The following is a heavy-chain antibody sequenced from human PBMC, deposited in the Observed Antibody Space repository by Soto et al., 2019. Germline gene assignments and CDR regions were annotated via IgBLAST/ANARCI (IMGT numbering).Heavy chain of an antibody. D-gene: IGHD3-3*01. CDR3: AKDLFGGPNYYYYGMDV. CDR2: ISGSGGST. V-gene: IGHV3-23*01. J-gene: IGHJ6*02. CDR1: GFTFSSYA. Sequence: GGSLRLSCAASGFTFSSYAMSWVRQAPGKGLEWVSAISGSGGSTYYADSVKGRFTISRDNSKNTLYLQMNSLRAEDTAVYYCAKDLFGGPNYYYYGMDVWGQGNTVTVSS.